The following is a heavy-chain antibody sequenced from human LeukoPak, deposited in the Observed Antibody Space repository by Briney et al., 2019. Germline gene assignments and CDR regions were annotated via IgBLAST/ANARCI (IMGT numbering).Heavy chain of an antibody. D-gene: IGHD1-1*01. V-gene: IGHV4-30-2*01. J-gene: IGHJ6*03. CDR1: GGSISSGGYY. Sequence: PSETLSLTCTVSGGSISSGGYYWSWIRQPPGEGLEWIGYIYHSGSTYYNPSLKSRVTISVDRSKNQFSLKLSSVTAADTAVYYCARAGTGTWGGYYYYMDVWGKGTTVTVSS. CDR2: IYHSGST. CDR3: ARAGTGTWGGYYYYMDV.